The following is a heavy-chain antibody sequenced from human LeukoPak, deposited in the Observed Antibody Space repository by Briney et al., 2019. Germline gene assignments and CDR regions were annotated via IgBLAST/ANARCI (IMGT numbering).Heavy chain of an antibody. CDR2: IWYDGSNK. D-gene: IGHD3-10*01. J-gene: IGHJ4*02. CDR3: ARDLSGGHDVATDYFVY. Sequence: GGSLRLSSAASGFTFISCGMHWVRQAPGKGLEWVAVIWYDGSNKYYADSVKGRFTISRDNSKNTLYLQMNSLRAEDTAVYYCARDLSGGHDVATDYFVYWGQGTLVTVSS. V-gene: IGHV3-33*01. CDR1: GFTFISCG.